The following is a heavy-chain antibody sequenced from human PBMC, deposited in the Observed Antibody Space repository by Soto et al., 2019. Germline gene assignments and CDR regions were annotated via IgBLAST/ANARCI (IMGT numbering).Heavy chain of an antibody. CDR1: GFTFSGSA. CDR2: IRSKDNNYAT. J-gene: IGHJ4*02. D-gene: IGHD5-18*01. V-gene: IGHV3-73*02. Sequence: EVQLVESGGGLVQPGGSLKLSCAASGFTFSGSAMHWVRQASGKGLEWVGRIRSKDNNYATTYAASVRGRFTISRDDSKNTAYLQMNSLKTEDTAIYYCTRVPLTADTAMVDYWGQGTLVTVSS. CDR3: TRVPLTADTAMVDY.